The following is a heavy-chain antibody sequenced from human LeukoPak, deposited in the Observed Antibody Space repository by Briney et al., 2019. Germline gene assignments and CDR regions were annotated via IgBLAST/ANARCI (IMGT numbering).Heavy chain of an antibody. CDR3: ANPVSTVVVIAATGDDVFDL. CDR1: GFTFSTYA. D-gene: IGHD2-15*01. J-gene: IGHJ3*01. Sequence: GGSLRLPCAASGFTFSTYAMSCVRQAPGKGLEWVSAITSGGDSTYYADSVKGRFTISRDNSKNTLYLQMNSLRAEDTAVYYCANPVSTVVVIAATGDDVFDLWGQGTMVTVSS. V-gene: IGHV3-23*01. CDR2: ITSGGDST.